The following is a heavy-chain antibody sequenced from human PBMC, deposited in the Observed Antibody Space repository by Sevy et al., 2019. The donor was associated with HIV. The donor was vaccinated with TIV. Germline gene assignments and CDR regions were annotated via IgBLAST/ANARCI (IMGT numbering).Heavy chain of an antibody. D-gene: IGHD3-10*01. CDR1: AFTFSTYA. CDR3: AKSYFGSGTSYGMDL. J-gene: IGHJ6*02. CDR2: ISYDGSHK. V-gene: IGHV3-30*18. Sequence: GGSLRLSCAASAFTFSTYAMHWVRQAPGKGLEWVAVISYDGSHKYYADSVKGRFTISRDNAKNSLFLQLNSLRADDTAIYYCAKSYFGSGTSYGMDLWGRGTTVTVSS.